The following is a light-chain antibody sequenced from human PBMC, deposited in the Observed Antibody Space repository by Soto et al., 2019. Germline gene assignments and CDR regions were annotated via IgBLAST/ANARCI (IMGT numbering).Light chain of an antibody. V-gene: IGLV1-44*01. CDR3: AACDHSLNGQV. J-gene: IGLJ1*01. CDR1: SSNIGSTT. Sequence: LAHPPSASGTPGQTVTISCSGSSSNIGSTTVNWYQQLPRTAPKLRIYSNNQRPSRVPDRFSGSKSGTSASLAITGLQPGEEPAYYRAACDHSLNGQVFGTGTQVPV. CDR2: SNN.